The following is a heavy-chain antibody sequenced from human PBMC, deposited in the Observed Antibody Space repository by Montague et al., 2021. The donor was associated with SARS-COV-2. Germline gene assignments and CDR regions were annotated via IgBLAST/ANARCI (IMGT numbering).Heavy chain of an antibody. CDR3: ARGRRPLVVPGAGPAGRAFDI. Sequence: SETLSLTCAISGGSFSNYYWSRIRQPPGKGLEWIGEVNQSGTTIYNPSVKSGVTISEDTSKNQFYLRLSSVTAADTAVYYCARGRRPLVVPGAGPAGRAFDIWGQGTMVTVSS. D-gene: IGHD2-2*01. CDR2: VNQSGTT. J-gene: IGHJ3*02. V-gene: IGHV4-34*01. CDR1: GGSFSNYY.